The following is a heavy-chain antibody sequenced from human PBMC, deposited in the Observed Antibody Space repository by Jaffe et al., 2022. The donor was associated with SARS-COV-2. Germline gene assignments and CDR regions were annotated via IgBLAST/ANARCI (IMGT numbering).Heavy chain of an antibody. CDR2: ISGSGGST. D-gene: IGHD3-22*01. CDR1: GFTFSSYA. V-gene: IGHV3-23*01. CDR3: AKDAGNYYDSSGYLWGGEFASSDYFDY. Sequence: EVQLLESGGGLVQPGGSLRLSCAASGFTFSSYAMSWVRQAPGKGLEWVSAISGSGGSTYYADSVKGRFTISRDNSKNTLYLQMNSLRAEDTAVYYCAKDAGNYYDSSGYLWGGEFASSDYFDYWGQGTLVTVSS. J-gene: IGHJ4*02.